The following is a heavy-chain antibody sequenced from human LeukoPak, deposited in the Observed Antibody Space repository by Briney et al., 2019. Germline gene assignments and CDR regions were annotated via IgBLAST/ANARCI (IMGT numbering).Heavy chain of an antibody. CDR1: GGSISSYY. CDR3: ARSSQQLVEYFDY. CDR2: IYYSGST. Sequence: PSETLSLTCTVSGGSISSYYWSWIRQPPGKGLEWIGYIYYSGSTNYNPSLKSRVTISVDTSKNQFSLKLSSVTAADTAVYYCARSSQQLVEYFDYWGQGTLVTVSS. V-gene: IGHV4-59*08. D-gene: IGHD6-13*01. J-gene: IGHJ4*02.